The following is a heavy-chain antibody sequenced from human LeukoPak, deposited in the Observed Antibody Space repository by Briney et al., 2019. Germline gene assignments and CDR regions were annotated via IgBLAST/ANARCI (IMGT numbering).Heavy chain of an antibody. J-gene: IGHJ4*02. CDR1: GGTFTSYA. CDR2: IIPIFGTA. V-gene: IGHV1-69*05. D-gene: IGHD3-9*01. CDR3: ATDNYDILTGYFDY. Sequence: ASVKVSSKASGGTFTSYAISWGRPAPGQGLGWMGGIIPIFGTANYSQKFQGRLTITTDESTSTAYIELSSLRSEDTALYYCATDNYDILTGYFDYWGQGTLLTVSS.